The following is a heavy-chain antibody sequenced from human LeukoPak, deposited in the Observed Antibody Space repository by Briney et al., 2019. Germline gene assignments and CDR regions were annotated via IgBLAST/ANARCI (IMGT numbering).Heavy chain of an antibody. CDR2: IYYSGST. CDR1: GGSISSGDYY. J-gene: IGHJ4*02. Sequence: SETLSLTCTVSGGSISSGDYYWGWIRQPPGKGLEWIGYIYYSGSTYYNPSLKSRVTISVDTSKNQFSLKLSSVTAADTAVYYCARDLVNGDYSDYWGQGTLVTVSS. CDR3: ARDLVNGDYSDY. D-gene: IGHD4-17*01. V-gene: IGHV4-30-4*08.